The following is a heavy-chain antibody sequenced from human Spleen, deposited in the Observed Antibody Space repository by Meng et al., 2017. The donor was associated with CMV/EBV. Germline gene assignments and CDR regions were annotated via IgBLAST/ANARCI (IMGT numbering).Heavy chain of an antibody. CDR3: ARATKNRVLFVLVPAAADY. Sequence: FTTYGFNWVRQAPGQGLEWMGWISDSNGYTDDAQKVQGRVTMTTDTSTSTAYMELRGLRYDDTAVYYCARATKNRVLFVLVPAAADYWGQGTLVTVSS. CDR2: ISDSNGYT. V-gene: IGHV1-18*01. J-gene: IGHJ4*02. D-gene: IGHD2-2*01. CDR1: FTTYG.